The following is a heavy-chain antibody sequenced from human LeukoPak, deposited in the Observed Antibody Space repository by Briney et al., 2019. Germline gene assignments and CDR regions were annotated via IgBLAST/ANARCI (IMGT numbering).Heavy chain of an antibody. Sequence: ASVKVSCKVSGYTLTELSMHWVRQAPGQGLEWMGWIAAYNGLTNYADNLQARLTLSTDTSTSTAFMELRSLTSDDTAVYFCVRSYGLEGDYWGRGTLVTVSS. V-gene: IGHV1-18*01. D-gene: IGHD3-16*02. CDR3: VRSYGLEGDY. CDR2: IAAYNGLT. CDR1: GYTLTELS. J-gene: IGHJ4*02.